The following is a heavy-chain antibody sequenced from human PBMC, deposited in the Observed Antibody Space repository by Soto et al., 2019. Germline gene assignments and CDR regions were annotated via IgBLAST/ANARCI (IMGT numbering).Heavy chain of an antibody. CDR1: GFTFSSYS. J-gene: IGHJ4*02. CDR3: AKKVNSGSGSQYFDY. Sequence: GGSLRLSCVASGFTFSSYSVSWVRQAPGKGLEWVSGFRAGGDDGTTYYADSVKGRFTISRDNSKNTLFLRMNSLRAEDTAIYYCAKKVNSGSGSQYFDYFGQGTLVTVSS. D-gene: IGHD3-10*01. CDR2: FRAGGDDGTT. V-gene: IGHV3-23*01.